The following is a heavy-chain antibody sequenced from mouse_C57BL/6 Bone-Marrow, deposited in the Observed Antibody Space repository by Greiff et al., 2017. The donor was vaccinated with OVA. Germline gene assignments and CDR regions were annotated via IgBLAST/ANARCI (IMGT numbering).Heavy chain of an antibody. CDR1: GYSITSGYY. CDR3: ARDRKGYDGYYFDY. J-gene: IGHJ2*01. V-gene: IGHV3-6*01. CDR2: ISYDGSN. D-gene: IGHD2-3*01. Sequence: EVQLQQSGPGLVKPSQSLSLTCSVTGYSITSGYYWNWIRQFPGNKLEWMGYISYDGSNNYNPSLKNRISITRDTSKNQFFLKLNSVTTEDTATYYCARDRKGYDGYYFDYWGQGTTLTVSS.